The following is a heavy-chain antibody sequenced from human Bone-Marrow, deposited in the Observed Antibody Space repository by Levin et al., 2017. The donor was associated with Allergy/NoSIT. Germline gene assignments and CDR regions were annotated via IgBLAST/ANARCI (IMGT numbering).Heavy chain of an antibody. CDR3: ATAPREDYDSSGYYFFES. V-gene: IGHV4-39*01. CDR2: IYYSGST. CDR1: GGSISSANYY. Sequence: SETLSLTCTVSGGSISSANYYWGWIRQSPGKGLEWIGSIYYSGSTYYNPSLKSLVTISVDTSNNQFSLNLSSVTAADTTVYYCATAPREDYDSSGYYFFESWGQGNLVTVSS. D-gene: IGHD3-22*01. J-gene: IGHJ4*02.